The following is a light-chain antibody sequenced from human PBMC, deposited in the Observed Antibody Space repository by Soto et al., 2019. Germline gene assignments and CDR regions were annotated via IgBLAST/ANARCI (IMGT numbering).Light chain of an antibody. CDR2: GNH. CDR3: GAWDSSLNSGV. J-gene: IGLJ3*02. V-gene: IGLV1-40*01. CDR1: SSNIGAGYD. Sequence: QSVLTQPPSVSGAPGQGVTISCTGGSSNIGAGYDVHWYQHLPGTSPKLLIYGNHNRPSGVPDRFSGSKSGTSATLGITGLQTGDEADYYCGAWDSSLNSGVFGGGTKLTVL.